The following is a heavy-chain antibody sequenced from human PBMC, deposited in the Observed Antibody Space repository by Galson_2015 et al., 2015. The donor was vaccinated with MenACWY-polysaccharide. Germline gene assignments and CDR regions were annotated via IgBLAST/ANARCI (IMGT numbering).Heavy chain of an antibody. J-gene: IGHJ4*02. D-gene: IGHD1-26*01. CDR1: DYSIRSGYF. V-gene: IGHV4-38-2*01. CDR3: ARVEKYSGSFYILY. CDR2: IFHSGTT. Sequence: LSLTCAVSDYSIRSGYFWGWIRQPPGKGLEWIAGIFHSGTTYYNPSLKSRVTISVDTSKNQFSLKLSSVTAADTAVYYCARVEKYSGSFYILYWGQGTLVTVSS.